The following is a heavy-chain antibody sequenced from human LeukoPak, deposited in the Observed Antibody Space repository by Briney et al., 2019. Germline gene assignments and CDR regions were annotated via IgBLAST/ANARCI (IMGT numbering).Heavy chain of an antibody. CDR2: ISSDGSST. Sequence: PGGSLRLSCAASGFTFSIYEMNWVRQAPGKGLVWVSRISSDGSSTTYADSVEGRLTISRDNAKNMLYLQMNSLRAEDTAVYYCARDSGHYDKLDYWGQGTLVTVSS. V-gene: IGHV3-74*01. CDR1: GFTFSIYE. D-gene: IGHD3-10*01. CDR3: ARDSGHYDKLDY. J-gene: IGHJ4*02.